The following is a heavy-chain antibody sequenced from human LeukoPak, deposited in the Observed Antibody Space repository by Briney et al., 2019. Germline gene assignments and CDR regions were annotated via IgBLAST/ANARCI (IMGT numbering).Heavy chain of an antibody. CDR3: ARETYSSGWYDRGVDY. V-gene: IGHV3-7*01. CDR1: GFTFSSYW. D-gene: IGHD6-19*01. Sequence: GGSLRLSCAASGFTFSSYWTSWVRQAPGKGLEWVANIKQDGSEKYYVDSVKGRFTISRDNAKNSLYLQMNSLRAEDTAVYYCARETYSSGWYDRGVDYWGQGTLVTVSS. CDR2: IKQDGSEK. J-gene: IGHJ4*02.